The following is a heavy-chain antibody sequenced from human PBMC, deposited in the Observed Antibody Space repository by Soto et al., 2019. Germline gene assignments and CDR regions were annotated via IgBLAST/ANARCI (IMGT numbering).Heavy chain of an antibody. Sequence: PSETLSLTCTVSGGSLSSYYWSWIRQSPGKGLEWIGYKYYSGSTNYNPSLKSRVTISLDTSKNQFSLWLSSVTAADTAVYYCARECQLQIGPSYYYYGMDVWGQGTTVTVSS. J-gene: IGHJ6*02. V-gene: IGHV4-59*01. CDR2: KYYSGST. CDR1: GGSLSSYY. D-gene: IGHD2-2*01. CDR3: ARECQLQIGPSYYYYGMDV.